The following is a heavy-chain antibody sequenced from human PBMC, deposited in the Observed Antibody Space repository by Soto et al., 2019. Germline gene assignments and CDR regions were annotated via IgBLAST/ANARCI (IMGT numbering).Heavy chain of an antibody. J-gene: IGHJ4*02. D-gene: IGHD3-22*01. V-gene: IGHV4-39*01. Sequence: PLEILSLTCTVSGGSIISSSSYWGWIRQPPGKGLERVGSIYHLGNTYYNPSLGSRDTISVDKSKNQFSLKLTSVTAADTAVFYCSGLYPYESTGYHLDYLGQGILVTVSS. CDR2: IYHLGNT. CDR1: GGSIISSSSY. CDR3: SGLYPYESTGYHLDY.